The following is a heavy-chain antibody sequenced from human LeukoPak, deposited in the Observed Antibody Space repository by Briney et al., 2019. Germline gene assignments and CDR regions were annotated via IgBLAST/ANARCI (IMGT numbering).Heavy chain of an antibody. Sequence: GGSLRLSCAASGFTFSSYGMHWVRQAPGKGLEWVAVIWYDGTNQYYADSVKGRFTISRDNSKNRLYLQMNGPRVEDTAVYYCARDLVDYDSSGYCDNWGQGTLVTVSS. V-gene: IGHV3-33*01. J-gene: IGHJ4*02. CDR2: IWYDGTNQ. CDR3: ARDLVDYDSSGYCDN. D-gene: IGHD3-22*01. CDR1: GFTFSSYG.